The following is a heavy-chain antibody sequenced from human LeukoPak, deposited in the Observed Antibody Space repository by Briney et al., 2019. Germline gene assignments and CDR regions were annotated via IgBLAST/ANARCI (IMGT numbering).Heavy chain of an antibody. CDR1: GFTFSSYS. J-gene: IGHJ6*03. D-gene: IGHD4-17*01. V-gene: IGHV3-21*01. Sequence: PGGSLRLSCAASGFTFSSYSMNWVRQAPGKGLEWVSSISSSSSYIYYADSVKGRFTISRDNAKNSLYLQMNSLRAEDTAVYYCATTDSFWYGDYVGYYYYYMDVWGKGTTVTISS. CDR2: ISSSSSYI. CDR3: ATTDSFWYGDYVGYYYYYMDV.